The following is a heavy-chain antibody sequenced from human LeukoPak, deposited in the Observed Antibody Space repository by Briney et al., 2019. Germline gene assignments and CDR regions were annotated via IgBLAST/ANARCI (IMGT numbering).Heavy chain of an antibody. CDR3: ATWGYY. CDR2: TSGSGDST. CDR1: GFTFSSYA. D-gene: IGHD7-27*01. V-gene: IGHV3-23*01. Sequence: PGGSLRLSCAASGFTFSSYAMSWVRQAPGKGLEWVSGTSGSGDSTYYADSVKGRFTISRDNSQNTVSLQMDSLRAEDTAVYYCATWGYYWGQGTLVTVSS. J-gene: IGHJ4*02.